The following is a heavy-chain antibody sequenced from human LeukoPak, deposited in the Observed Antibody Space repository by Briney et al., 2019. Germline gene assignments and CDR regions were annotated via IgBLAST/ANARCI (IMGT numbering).Heavy chain of an antibody. J-gene: IGHJ4*02. Sequence: SGPTPVKPTQTLTLPCTFSGYSLSTSGVGVGWIRQPPEKALEWLALIYWDDDKRYSPSLKSRLTITKDTSKNQVVLTMTNMDPVDTATYYCAHSITRSSGIDYWGQGTLVTVSS. CDR3: AHSITRSSGIDY. D-gene: IGHD6-19*01. CDR1: GYSLSTSGVG. CDR2: IYWDDDK. V-gene: IGHV2-5*02.